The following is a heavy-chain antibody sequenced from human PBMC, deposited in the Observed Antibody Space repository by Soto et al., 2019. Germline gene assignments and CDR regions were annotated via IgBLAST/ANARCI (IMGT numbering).Heavy chain of an antibody. J-gene: IGHJ4*02. CDR3: AHAGQMYDTSGYYYPNIDY. Sequence: QITLKESGPTLVKPTQTLTLTCTFSGFSLRTSGAAVGWIRQPPGKALEWIGLIYLNDDKYYSPSLRSRLTITKDTSRNRVVLTMTDMDLVDTATYYCAHAGQMYDTSGYYYPNIDYWGQGTLVTVSS. CDR2: IYLNDDK. CDR1: GFSLRTSGAA. V-gene: IGHV2-5*01. D-gene: IGHD3-22*01.